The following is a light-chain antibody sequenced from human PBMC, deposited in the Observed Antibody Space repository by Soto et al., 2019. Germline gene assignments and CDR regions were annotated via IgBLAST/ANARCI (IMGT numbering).Light chain of an antibody. CDR2: EVS. V-gene: IGLV2-14*01. J-gene: IGLJ1*01. Sequence: QSVLTQPASVSGSPGQSITISCTGISSDIGDYNYVSWYQQHPGKAPKLLIFEVSDRPSGVSNRFSGSKSGNTASLTISGLQAEDEADYYCSSYTSRNTYVFXTGTKVTVL. CDR3: SSYTSRNTYV. CDR1: SSDIGDYNY.